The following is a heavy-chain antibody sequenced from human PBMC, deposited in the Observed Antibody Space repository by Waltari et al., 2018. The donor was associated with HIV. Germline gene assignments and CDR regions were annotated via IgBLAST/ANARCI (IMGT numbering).Heavy chain of an antibody. CDR3: ARGDQNRPRYYYYYGMDV. V-gene: IGHV3-33*01. CDR2: IWYDGSNK. CDR1: GFTFSSYG. Sequence: QVQLVESGGGVVQPGRSLRLSCAASGFTFSSYGMHWVRQAPGKGLEWVAVIWYDGSNKYYADSVKGRFTISRDNSKNTLYLQMNSLRAEDTAVYYCARGDQNRPRYYYYYGMDVWGQGTTVTVSS. J-gene: IGHJ6*02.